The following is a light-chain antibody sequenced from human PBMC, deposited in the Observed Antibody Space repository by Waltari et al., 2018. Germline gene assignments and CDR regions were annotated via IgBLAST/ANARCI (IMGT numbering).Light chain of an antibody. CDR1: QSIISY. V-gene: IGKV3-11*01. CDR2: DAS. CDR3: QQRSSWPLT. Sequence: EIVLTQSPATLSLSPGERATLSCRASQSIISYLAWYQQKPGQAPRLLIYDASNRATGIPARFSGSASGTDFTLTINSLQPEDFAVYYCQQRSSWPLTFGGGTKVEIK. J-gene: IGKJ4*01.